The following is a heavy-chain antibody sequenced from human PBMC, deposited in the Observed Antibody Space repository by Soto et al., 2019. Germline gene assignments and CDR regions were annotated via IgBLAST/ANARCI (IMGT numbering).Heavy chain of an antibody. V-gene: IGHV1-69*13. D-gene: IGHD3-22*01. J-gene: IGHJ5*02. CDR2: IIPIFGTA. CDR1: GGTFSSYA. CDR3: ARDFFPSYYYDSSGYYNWFDP. Sequence: GASVKVSCKASGGTFSSYAISWVRQAPGQGLEWMGGIIPIFGTANYAQKFQGRVTITADESTSTAYMELSSPRSEDTAVYYCARDFFPSYYYDSSGYYNWFDPWGQGTLVTVSS.